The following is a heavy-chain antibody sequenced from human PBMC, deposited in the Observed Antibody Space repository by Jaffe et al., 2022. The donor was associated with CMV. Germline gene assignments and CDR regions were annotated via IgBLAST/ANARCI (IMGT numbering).Heavy chain of an antibody. J-gene: IGHJ3*02. CDR3: ARLGFYASSPYNYASSNAFDI. D-gene: IGHD3-22*01. CDR2: ISHSGST. Sequence: QVQLQESGPGLVKPSETLSLTCTVSGGSINFYYWSWIRQPPGKGLEWIGYISHSGSTNYNPSLKSRITISVDTSKSQISLKLSSVTAADTAVYYCARLGFYASSPYNYASSNAFDIWGQGTMVTVSS. V-gene: IGHV4-59*08. CDR1: GGSINFYY.